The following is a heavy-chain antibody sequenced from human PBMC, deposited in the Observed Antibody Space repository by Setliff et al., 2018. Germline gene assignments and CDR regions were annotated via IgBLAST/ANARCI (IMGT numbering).Heavy chain of an antibody. Sequence: SETLSLTCAVYGWSFSGYYWSWIRQPPGKGLEWIGEINHNGDTYFNPSLKSRVTISVDTSNHQFSLKLSSVTTADTAVYYCARGPYYFDSGDYAYWGQGTLVTVSS. CDR2: INHNGDT. V-gene: IGHV4-34*01. D-gene: IGHD3-22*01. J-gene: IGHJ4*02. CDR3: ARGPYYFDSGDYAY. CDR1: GWSFSGYY.